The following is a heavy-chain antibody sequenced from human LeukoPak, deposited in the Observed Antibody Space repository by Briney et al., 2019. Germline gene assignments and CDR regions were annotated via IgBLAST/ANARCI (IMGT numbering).Heavy chain of an antibody. J-gene: IGHJ3*02. CDR1: GFSFSSYA. V-gene: IGHV3-30-3*01. Sequence: PGRSLRLSCAASGFSFSSYAMHWVRQAPGKGLEWVAVISYDGSNKYYADSVKGRFTISRDNSKNTLYLQMNSLRAEDTAVYYCARDPIPYSSSWYAFDIWGQGTMVTVSS. CDR3: ARDPIPYSSSWYAFDI. CDR2: ISYDGSNK. D-gene: IGHD6-13*01.